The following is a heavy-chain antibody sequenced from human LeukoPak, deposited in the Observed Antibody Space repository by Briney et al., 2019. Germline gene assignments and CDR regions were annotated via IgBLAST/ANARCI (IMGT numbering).Heavy chain of an antibody. D-gene: IGHD6-13*01. V-gene: IGHV4-38-2*02. CDR1: GYSISSGYY. J-gene: IGHJ4*02. Sequence: PSETLSLTCTVSGYSISSGYYWGWIRQPPGKGLEWIGSIYHSGSTNYNPSLKSRVTISVDTSKNQFSLKLSSVTAADTAVYYCARGRSYSSSWYGSDYWGQGTLVTVSS. CDR2: IYHSGST. CDR3: ARGRSYSSSWYGSDY.